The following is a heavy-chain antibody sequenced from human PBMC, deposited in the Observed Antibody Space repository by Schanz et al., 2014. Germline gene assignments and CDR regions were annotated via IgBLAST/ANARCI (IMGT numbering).Heavy chain of an antibody. CDR3: ARDRGHGDLPGDI. CDR2: ISYSGST. CDR1: GGSVSSGGDY. V-gene: IGHV4-31*03. D-gene: IGHD4-17*01. Sequence: QVQLQESGPGLVKPSQTLSLTCTVSGGSVSSGGDYWSWIRQHPGKGLEWIGFISYSGSTYYNPSLKSRVTISVDTSKNQLSLKLSSVTAADTAVYYCARDRGHGDLPGDIWGQGTMVTVSS. J-gene: IGHJ3*02.